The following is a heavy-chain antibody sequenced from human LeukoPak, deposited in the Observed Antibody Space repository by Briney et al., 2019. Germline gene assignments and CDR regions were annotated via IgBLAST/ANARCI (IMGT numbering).Heavy chain of an antibody. CDR3: ARDSIVATKGYNYYGLDV. CDR2: IIPIFGIT. J-gene: IGHJ6*02. CDR1: GGTFSGYT. V-gene: IGHV1-69*04. Sequence: SVKVSCKASGGTFSGYTISWVRQAPGQGLEWMGRIIPIFGITKYAQKFQGRVTITADKSTSTANMELSSLRSEDTAVYYCARDSIVATKGYNYYGLDVWGQGTTVTVSS. D-gene: IGHD5-12*01.